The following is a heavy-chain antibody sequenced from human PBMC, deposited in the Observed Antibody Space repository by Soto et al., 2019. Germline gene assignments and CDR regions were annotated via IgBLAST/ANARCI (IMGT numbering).Heavy chain of an antibody. J-gene: IGHJ5*02. V-gene: IGHV4-4*07. CDR2: IYTSGST. CDR1: GGSISSYC. Sequence: SSETLSLTCTVSGGSISSYCGSWIRQPAGKGLEWIGRIYTSGSTNYNPSLKSRVTMSVDTSKNQFSLKLSSVTAADTAVYYCARDNHGYSGYDSSGRFDPWGQGTLVTVSS. CDR3: ARDNHGYSGYDSSGRFDP. D-gene: IGHD5-12*01.